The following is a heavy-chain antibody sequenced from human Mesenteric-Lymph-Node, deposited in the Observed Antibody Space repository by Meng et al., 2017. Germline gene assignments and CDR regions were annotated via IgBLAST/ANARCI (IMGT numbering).Heavy chain of an antibody. D-gene: IGHD5-18*01. CDR3: ARSVDTAMVYFDY. CDR2: ISGSGGST. V-gene: IGHV3-23*01. J-gene: IGHJ4*02. CDR1: GFPFYMYA. Sequence: GESLKISCAASGFPFYMYAINWVRQAPGKALEWVSAISGSGGSTYYADSVKGRFTISRDNSKNTLYLQINSLRAEDTALYYCARSVDTAMVYFDYWGQGTLVTVSS.